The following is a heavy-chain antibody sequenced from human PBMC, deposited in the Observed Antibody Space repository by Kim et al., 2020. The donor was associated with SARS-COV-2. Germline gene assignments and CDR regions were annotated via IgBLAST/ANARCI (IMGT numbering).Heavy chain of an antibody. D-gene: IGHD2-2*01. J-gene: IGHJ6*02. CDR3: AKGSTTPDFYYGMDV. Sequence: ADSVEGRFTISRDNSNNVLYLQMNSLTTEDSAVYYCAKGSTTPDFYYGMDVWGQGTTVTVSS. V-gene: IGHV3-23*01.